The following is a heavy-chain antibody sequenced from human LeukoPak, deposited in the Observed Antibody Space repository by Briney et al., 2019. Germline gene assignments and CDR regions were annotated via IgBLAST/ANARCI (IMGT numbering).Heavy chain of an antibody. CDR3: AKDQARSAESSSWSFDY. V-gene: IGHV3-30*19. D-gene: IGHD6-13*01. Sequence: PGGSLRLSCAASGFTFGSYGLHWVRQAPGKGLEWVAVISYDGSNKYYADSVKGRFTMSRDNSKKMLYLQMSSLRPEDTAVYYCAKDQARSAESSSWSFDYWGQGTLVTVSS. CDR1: GFTFGSYG. CDR2: ISYDGSNK. J-gene: IGHJ4*02.